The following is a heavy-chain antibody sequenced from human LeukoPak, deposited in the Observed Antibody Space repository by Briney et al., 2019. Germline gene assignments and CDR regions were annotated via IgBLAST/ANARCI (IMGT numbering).Heavy chain of an antibody. Sequence: SETLSLTCAVYGGSFSGYYWSWIRQPPGKGLEWIGEINHSGSTNYNPSLKSRVTISVDTSKNQFSLKLSSVTAADTAVYYCARGLTAPREGLRKYFQHSGQGTLVTVSS. CDR2: INHSGST. V-gene: IGHV4-34*01. D-gene: IGHD5-18*01. CDR3: ARGLTAPREGLRKYFQH. CDR1: GGSFSGYY. J-gene: IGHJ1*01.